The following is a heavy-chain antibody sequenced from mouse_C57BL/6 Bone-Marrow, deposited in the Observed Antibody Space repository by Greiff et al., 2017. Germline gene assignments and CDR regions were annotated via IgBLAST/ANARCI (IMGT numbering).Heavy chain of an antibody. V-gene: IGHV10-1*01. CDR2: IRSKSNNYAT. Sequence: EVQRVESGGGLVQPKGSLKLSCAASGFSFNTYAMNWVRQAPGKGLEWVARIRSKSNNYATYYADSVKDRFTISRDDSESMLYLQMNNLKTEDTAMYYCVILITTAVWYFDVWGTGTTVTVSS. CDR3: VILITTAVWYFDV. J-gene: IGHJ1*03. D-gene: IGHD1-1*01. CDR1: GFSFNTYA.